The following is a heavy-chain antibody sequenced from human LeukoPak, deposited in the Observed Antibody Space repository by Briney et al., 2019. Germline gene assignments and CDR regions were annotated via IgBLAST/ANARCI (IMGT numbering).Heavy chain of an antibody. J-gene: IGHJ6*02. D-gene: IGHD3-3*01. CDR2: ISSSSSYI. V-gene: IGHV3-21*01. Sequence: PGGSLRLSCAASGFTFSSYSMNWVRQAPGKGLEWVSSISSSSSYIYYADSVKGRFTISRDNAKNSLYLQMNSLRAEDTAVYYCARVSLSSPNYDFWSGQNYYYYYGMDVWGQGTTVTVSS. CDR3: ARVSLSSPNYDFWSGQNYYYYYGMDV. CDR1: GFTFSSYS.